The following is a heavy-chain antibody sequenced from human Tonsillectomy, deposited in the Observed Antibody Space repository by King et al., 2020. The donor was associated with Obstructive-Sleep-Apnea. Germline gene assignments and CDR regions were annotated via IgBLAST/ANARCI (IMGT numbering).Heavy chain of an antibody. D-gene: IGHD3-9*01. Sequence: VQLVESGGGLVLPGGSLRLSCAASGFTLSTYRMNWVRQASGKGLEWVSLISGLSCSRFYSGSWRGLFPIARDNAKNSLHLLMNNLRVEDTAVFYCARDHGDDILTGYRIPDAFDLWGQGTRVTVSS. V-gene: IGHV3-48*04. CDR3: ARDHGDDILTGYRIPDAFDL. CDR2: ISGLSCSR. J-gene: IGHJ3*01. CDR1: GFTLSTYR.